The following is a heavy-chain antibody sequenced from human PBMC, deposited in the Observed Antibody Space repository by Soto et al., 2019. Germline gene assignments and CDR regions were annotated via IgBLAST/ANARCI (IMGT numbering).Heavy chain of an antibody. V-gene: IGHV1-69*08. J-gene: IGHJ3*02. Sequence: QVQLVQSGAEVKKPGSSVKVSCTASGGTFSSYTISWVRQAPGQGLEWMGRIIPILGIANYAQKFQGRVTITADKSTSTAYMELSSLRSEDTAVYYCARDTYDSVVAATGNAFDIWGQGTMVTVSS. CDR1: GGTFSSYT. D-gene: IGHD2-15*01. CDR3: ARDTYDSVVAATGNAFDI. CDR2: IIPILGIA.